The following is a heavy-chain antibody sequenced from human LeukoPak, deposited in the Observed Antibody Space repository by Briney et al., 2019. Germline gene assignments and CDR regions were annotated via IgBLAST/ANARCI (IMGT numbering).Heavy chain of an antibody. D-gene: IGHD3-9*01. J-gene: IGHJ3*02. CDR3: ARDIPNYDILTGYAAHAAFDI. Sequence: PSETLSLTCAVYGGSFSGYYWSWIRQPPGKGLEWIGEINHSGSTNYNPSLKSRVTISVDTSKNQFSLKLSSVTAADTAVYYCARDIPNYDILTGYAAHAAFDIWGQGTMVTVSS. CDR2: INHSGST. V-gene: IGHV4-34*01. CDR1: GGSFSGYY.